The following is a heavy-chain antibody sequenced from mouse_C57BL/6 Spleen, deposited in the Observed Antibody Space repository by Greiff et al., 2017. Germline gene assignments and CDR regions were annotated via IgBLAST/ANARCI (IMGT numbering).Heavy chain of an antibody. CDR1: GFTFSSYG. Sequence: EVHLVESGGDLVKPGGSLKLSCAASGFTFSSYGMSWVRQTPDKRLEWVATISSGGSYTYYPDSVKGRFTISRDNAKNTLYLQMSSLKSEDTAMYYCARRTAGTDFDYWGQGTTLTVSS. CDR2: ISSGGSYT. D-gene: IGHD4-1*01. V-gene: IGHV5-6*01. J-gene: IGHJ2*01. CDR3: ARRTAGTDFDY.